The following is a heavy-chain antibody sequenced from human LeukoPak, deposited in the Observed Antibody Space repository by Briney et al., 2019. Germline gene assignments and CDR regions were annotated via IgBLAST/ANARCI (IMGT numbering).Heavy chain of an antibody. CDR2: INHSGST. Sequence: PSETLSLTCAVYGGSFSGYYWSWIRQPPGKGLEWIGEINHSGSTNYNPSLKSRVTISVDTSKNQFSLKLSSVTAADTAVYYCARRRYDILTGSKWWFDPWGQGTLVTVSS. CDR1: GGSFSGYY. CDR3: ARRRYDILTGSKWWFDP. J-gene: IGHJ5*02. V-gene: IGHV4-34*01. D-gene: IGHD3-9*01.